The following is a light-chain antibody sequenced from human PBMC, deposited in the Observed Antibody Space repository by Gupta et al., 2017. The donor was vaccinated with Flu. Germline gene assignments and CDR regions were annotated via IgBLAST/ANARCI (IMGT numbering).Light chain of an antibody. V-gene: IGLV1-47*01. Sequence: QSVLTQPPSASGTPGQRVTISCSGSSSNIAINYVYWYQQLPGTAPKLLIYRNNQRPSGVPDRFSGSKSGTSASLAISGLRFEDEADYYCAAWDDSLSGVIFGGGTKLTVL. CDR3: AAWDDSLSGVI. CDR2: RNN. J-gene: IGLJ2*01. CDR1: SSNIAINY.